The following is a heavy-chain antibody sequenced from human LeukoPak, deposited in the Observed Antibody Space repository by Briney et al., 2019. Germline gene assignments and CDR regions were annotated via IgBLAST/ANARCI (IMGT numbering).Heavy chain of an antibody. CDR1: GASINISKW. J-gene: IGHJ6*02. Sequence: SETLSLTCAVSGASINISKWWSWVRQPPGKGLEWIGEIYHSGSTNYNPSLKSRVTISVDKSKNQFSLKLSSVTAADTAVYYCARERYCSSTSCYGMDVWGQGTTVTVSS. D-gene: IGHD2-2*01. V-gene: IGHV4-4*02. CDR3: ARERYCSSTSCYGMDV. CDR2: IYHSGST.